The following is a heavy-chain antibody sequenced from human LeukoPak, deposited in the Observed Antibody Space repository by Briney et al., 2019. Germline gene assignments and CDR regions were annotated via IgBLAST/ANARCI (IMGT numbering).Heavy chain of an antibody. V-gene: IGHV3-74*01. CDR3: AREYASGTYYLGY. CDR1: GFTFSRYW. J-gene: IGHJ4*02. Sequence: GGSLRLSCAASGFTFSRYWMHWVRQAPGKGLVWVSRINSDGTTTNYADSVKGRFTTSRDDAKNTVYLQMNSLRAEDTAVYFCAREYASGTYYLGYWGQGTLDTVSS. CDR2: INSDGTTT. D-gene: IGHD3-10*01.